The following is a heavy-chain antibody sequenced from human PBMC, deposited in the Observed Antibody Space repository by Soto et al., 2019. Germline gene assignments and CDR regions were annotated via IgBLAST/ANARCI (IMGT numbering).Heavy chain of an antibody. D-gene: IGHD1-20*01. J-gene: IGHJ4*02. CDR2: IDWDDDK. V-gene: IGHV2-70*04. CDR1: GFSLSTSGMR. Sequence: SGPTLVNPTQTLPLTCTFSGFSLSTSGMRVSWIRQPPGKALEWLARIDWDDDKFYSTSLKTRLTISKDTSKNQVVLTMTNIDPVDTATSSCARISGITGTIDYWGQGTLGTVPQ. CDR3: ARISGITGTIDY.